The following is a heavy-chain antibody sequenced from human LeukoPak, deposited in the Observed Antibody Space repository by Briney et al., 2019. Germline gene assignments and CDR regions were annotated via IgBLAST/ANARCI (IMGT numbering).Heavy chain of an antibody. CDR3: AEWHYGSGLDY. CDR1: GFTFSSYG. V-gene: IGHV3-30*18. Sequence: GGSLRLSCAASGFTFSSYGMHWVRQAPGKGLEWVAVISYDGSNKYYADSVKGRFTISRDNSKNTLYLQMNSLRAEDTAVYYCAEWHYGSGLDYWGQGTLVTVSS. D-gene: IGHD3-10*01. CDR2: ISYDGSNK. J-gene: IGHJ4*02.